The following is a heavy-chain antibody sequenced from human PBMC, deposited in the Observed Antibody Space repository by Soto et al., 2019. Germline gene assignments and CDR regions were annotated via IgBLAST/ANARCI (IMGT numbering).Heavy chain of an antibody. CDR2: MSNTGIP. Sequence: PSETLSLTCSVSGASISNHYWSWMRQSPGKGLEWIGLMSNTGIPTYKPSLQGRVNISPDTSNNRISLRLSSVTAADTAVYYCARESGFCGPRCYRNNWFDPWGQGILVTVSS. V-gene: IGHV4-59*11. D-gene: IGHD2-2*02. CDR1: GASISNHY. J-gene: IGHJ5*02. CDR3: ARESGFCGPRCYRNNWFDP.